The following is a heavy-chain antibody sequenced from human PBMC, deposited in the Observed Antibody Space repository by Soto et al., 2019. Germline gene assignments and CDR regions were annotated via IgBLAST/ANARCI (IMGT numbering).Heavy chain of an antibody. D-gene: IGHD2-2*01. Sequence: PSETLSLACAVYGGSFSGYYWSWIRQPPGKGLEWIGEINHSGSTNYNPSLKSRVTISVDTSKNQFSLKLSSVTAADTAVYYCARSLPAGGYCSSTSCRDRANFAYWGQGTLVTVSS. V-gene: IGHV4-34*01. CDR1: GGSFSGYY. J-gene: IGHJ4*02. CDR2: INHSGST. CDR3: ARSLPAGGYCSSTSCRDRANFAY.